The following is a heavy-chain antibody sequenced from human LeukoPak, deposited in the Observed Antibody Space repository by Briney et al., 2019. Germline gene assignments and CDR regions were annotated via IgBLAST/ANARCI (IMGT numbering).Heavy chain of an antibody. CDR3: AKDTVVVPAAMHY. CDR1: GFTVSSNY. J-gene: IGHJ4*02. Sequence: GGSLRLSCAASGFTVSSNYMSWVRQAPGKGLEWVSVIYSCGSTYYADSVKGRFTISRDNSKNTLYLQMNSLRAEDTAVYYCAKDTVVVPAAMHYWGQGTLVTVSS. V-gene: IGHV3-53*01. CDR2: IYSCGST. D-gene: IGHD2-2*01.